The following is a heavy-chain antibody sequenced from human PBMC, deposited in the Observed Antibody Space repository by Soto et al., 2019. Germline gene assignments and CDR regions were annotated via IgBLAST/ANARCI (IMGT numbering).Heavy chain of an antibody. Sequence: QVQLVESGGGVVQPGRSLRLSCAASGFTFSSYAMHWVRQAPGKGLEWVAVISYDGSNKYYADSVKGRFTISRDNSKNTLYLQMNSLRAEDTAVYYCARDLASAVAGGIDYWGPGTLVTVSS. CDR2: ISYDGSNK. J-gene: IGHJ4*02. CDR1: GFTFSSYA. V-gene: IGHV3-30-3*01. D-gene: IGHD6-19*01. CDR3: ARDLASAVAGGIDY.